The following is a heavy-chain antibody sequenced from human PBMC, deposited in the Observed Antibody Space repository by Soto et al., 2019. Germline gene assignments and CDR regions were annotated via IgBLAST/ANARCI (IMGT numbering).Heavy chain of an antibody. CDR3: ARGLSSSYYDFWSGYRSHWFDP. CDR1: GYTFTSYG. D-gene: IGHD3-3*01. V-gene: IGHV1-18*01. J-gene: IGHJ5*02. Sequence: QVQLVQSGAEVKKPGASVKVSCKASGYTFTSYGISWVRQAPGQGLEWMGWISAYNGNTNYAQKLQGRVTMTTDTSTSAAYMELRRLRSDDTAVYYCARGLSSSYYDFWSGYRSHWFDPWGQGTLVTVSS. CDR2: ISAYNGNT.